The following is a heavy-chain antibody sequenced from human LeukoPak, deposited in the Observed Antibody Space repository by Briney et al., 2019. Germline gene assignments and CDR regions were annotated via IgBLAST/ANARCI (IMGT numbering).Heavy chain of an antibody. Sequence: ATVKISCKASGYTFTDYYMHWVQQAPGKGLEWMGRVDPEDGETIYAEKFQGRVTITADTSTDTAYMELSSLRSEDTAVYYCATDHLEVVVINGPTGQIDYWGQGTLVTVSS. J-gene: IGHJ4*02. V-gene: IGHV1-69-2*01. CDR3: ATDHLEVVVINGPTGQIDY. D-gene: IGHD3-22*01. CDR2: VDPEDGET. CDR1: GYTFTDYY.